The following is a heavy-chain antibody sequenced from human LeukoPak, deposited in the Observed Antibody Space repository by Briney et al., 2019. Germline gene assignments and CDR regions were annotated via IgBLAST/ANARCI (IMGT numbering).Heavy chain of an antibody. CDR2: IGAGGTFT. V-gene: IGHV3-23*01. D-gene: IGHD2/OR15-2a*01. Sequence: PGGSLRLSCTASGFTFSSYAMNWVRQAPGKGLEWVSGIGAGGTFTYYADSVKGRFTIFRDNSRNTLYLQMNSLRADDTAVYYGAKTFFGYTNYFDCRGPVTQVTVSS. J-gene: IGHJ4*02. CDR1: GFTFSSYA. CDR3: AKTFFGYTNYFDC.